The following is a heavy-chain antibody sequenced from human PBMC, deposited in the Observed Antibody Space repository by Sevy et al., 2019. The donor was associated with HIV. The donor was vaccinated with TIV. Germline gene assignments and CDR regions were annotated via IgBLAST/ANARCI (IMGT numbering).Heavy chain of an antibody. J-gene: IGHJ4*02. CDR1: GFTFSSYS. CDR3: ATGRLGPFDY. CDR2: ISSSSSTI. D-gene: IGHD4-17*01. V-gene: IGHV3-48*02. Sequence: GGSLRLSCAASGFTFSSYSMNWVRQAPGKGLEWVSYISSSSSTIYYADSVKGRFTISRDNAKNSLYLQMNSLRDDDTAVYYCATGRLGPFDYWGQGTLVTVSS.